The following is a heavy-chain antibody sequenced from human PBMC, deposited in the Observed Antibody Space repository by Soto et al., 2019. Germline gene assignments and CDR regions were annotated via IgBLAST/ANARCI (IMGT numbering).Heavy chain of an antibody. J-gene: IGHJ3*02. CDR3: ARDGYNKFDLDVFDI. Sequence: GGSLRLSCAASGFSLSHYEMTWVRQAPGKGPEWVSYISSSSLGTTSYADSVKGRFTISRDNAKNSLYLQMNSLRAEDTAIYYCARDGYNKFDLDVFDIWGHGTMVTVSS. V-gene: IGHV3-48*03. CDR2: ISSSSLGTT. D-gene: IGHD5-12*01. CDR1: GFSLSHYE.